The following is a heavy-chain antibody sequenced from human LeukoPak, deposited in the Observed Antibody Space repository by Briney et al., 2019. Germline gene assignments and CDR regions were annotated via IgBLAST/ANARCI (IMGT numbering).Heavy chain of an antibody. CDR3: ARRWDDYGDYWDY. CDR2: INHSGST. J-gene: IGHJ4*02. CDR1: GGSFSGYY. Sequence: SETLSLTCAVYGGSFSGYYWSWIRQPPGKGLEWIGEINHSGSTNYNPSLKSRVTISVDTSKNQFSLKLSSVTAADTAVYYCARRWDDYGDYWDYWGQGTLVTVSS. D-gene: IGHD4-17*01. V-gene: IGHV4-34*01.